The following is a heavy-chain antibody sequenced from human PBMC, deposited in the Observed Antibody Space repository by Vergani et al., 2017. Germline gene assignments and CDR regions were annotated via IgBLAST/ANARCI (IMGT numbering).Heavy chain of an antibody. CDR1: GFTFSSYA. CDR3: ARVDAIAVAGTGFDY. CDR2: ISGSGGST. V-gene: IGHV3-23*04. J-gene: IGHJ4*02. Sequence: EVQLVESGGGLVKPGGSLRLSCAASGFTFSSYAMSWVRQAPGKGLEWVSAISGSGGSTYYADSVKGRFTISRDNSKNTLYLQKNSLRAEDTAVYYCARVDAIAVAGTGFDYWGQGTLVTVSS. D-gene: IGHD6-19*01.